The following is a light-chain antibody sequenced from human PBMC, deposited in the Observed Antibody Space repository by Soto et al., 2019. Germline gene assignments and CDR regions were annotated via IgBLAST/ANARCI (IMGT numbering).Light chain of an antibody. CDR3: QQYKAWTIT. Sequence: EIVMTQSPGTLSVSPGDRATLSCRASQSVTNKLAWYQQKPAQPPRLLIYDSSIRATGIPARFSGSGSGTEFTLTISSLQAEDFAVYYCQQYKAWTITFGQGTRLDVK. CDR1: QSVTNK. CDR2: DSS. J-gene: IGKJ5*01. V-gene: IGKV3-15*01.